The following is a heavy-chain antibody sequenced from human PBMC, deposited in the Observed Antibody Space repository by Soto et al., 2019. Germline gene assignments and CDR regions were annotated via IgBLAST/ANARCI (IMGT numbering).Heavy chain of an antibody. D-gene: IGHD3-3*01. CDR3: VRGGSSWLDAFDI. CDR2: IYYSGNT. J-gene: IGHJ3*02. V-gene: IGHV4-59*01. CDR1: GGSISSYY. Sequence: TETLSLTCTVSGGSISSYYWSWIRQPPGKGLEWIAYIYYSGNTNYNPSLKSRVTISVDTSKNQLSLKLSSVTAADTAVYYCVRGGSSWLDAFDICGQGTMVTVSS.